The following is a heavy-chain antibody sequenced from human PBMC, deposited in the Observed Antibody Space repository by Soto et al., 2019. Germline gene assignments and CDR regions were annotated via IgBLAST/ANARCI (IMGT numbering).Heavy chain of an antibody. CDR3: AKALGAMVRHYYYGMDV. D-gene: IGHD3-10*01. J-gene: IGHJ6*02. CDR2: ISGSGGST. CDR1: GFTFSSYA. Sequence: AGSLRLSCAASGFTFSSYAMSWVRQAPGKGLEWVSAISGSGGSTYYADSVKGRFTISRDSSKNTLYLQMNSLRAEDTAVYYCAKALGAMVRHYYYGMDVWGQGTTVTVSS. V-gene: IGHV3-23*01.